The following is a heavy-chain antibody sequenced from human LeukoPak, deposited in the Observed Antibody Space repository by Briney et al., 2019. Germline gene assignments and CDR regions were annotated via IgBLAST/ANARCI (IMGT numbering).Heavy chain of an antibody. CDR1: GFTFSSYG. J-gene: IGHJ6*03. D-gene: IGHD3-10*01. Sequence: AGGSLRLSCAASGFTFSSYGMSWVRQAPGKGLEWVSGISGSGSGTYYADSVKGRFTISRDNSKNTLYLQMNSLRAEDTAVYYCARVYYGSGSLHYYYYYMDVWGKGTTVTISS. CDR2: ISGSGSGT. V-gene: IGHV3-23*01. CDR3: ARVYYGSGSLHYYYYYMDV.